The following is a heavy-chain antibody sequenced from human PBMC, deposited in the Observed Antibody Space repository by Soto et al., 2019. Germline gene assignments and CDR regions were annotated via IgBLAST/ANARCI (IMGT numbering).Heavy chain of an antibody. V-gene: IGHV2-5*02. J-gene: IGHJ4*02. Sequence: QITLKESGATRVKPTQPLTLTCTFSGFSLNARPVGVGWIRQPPGKALEHLALNYWDDDKRYSPSLKNRVTSTTDTCKNTVVHTMTNMDPLHTVIDPGAHRADINGYWDGGYFDYWGQGALVTVSS. CDR2: NYWDDDK. D-gene: IGHD6-25*01. CDR1: GFSLNARPVG. CDR3: AHRADINGYWDGGYFDY.